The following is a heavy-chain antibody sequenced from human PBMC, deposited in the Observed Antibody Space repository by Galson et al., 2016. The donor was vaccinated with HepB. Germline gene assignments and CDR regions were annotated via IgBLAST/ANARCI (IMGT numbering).Heavy chain of an antibody. J-gene: IGHJ4*02. Sequence: SETLSLTCPVSGGSISGYHWGWIRQPPGKGLEWIGYINYSGSTNYSPSPKSRVTISVDTSKNQFSLKLRSVTAADTAVYYCARVNYYDNSGYDYYIDYWGQGALVTVSS. D-gene: IGHD3-22*01. V-gene: IGHV4-59*01. CDR2: INYSGST. CDR1: GGSISGYH. CDR3: ARVNYYDNSGYDYYIDY.